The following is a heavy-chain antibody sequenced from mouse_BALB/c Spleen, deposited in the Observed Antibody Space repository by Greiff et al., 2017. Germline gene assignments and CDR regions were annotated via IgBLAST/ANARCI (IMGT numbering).Heavy chain of an antibody. J-gene: IGHJ4*01. V-gene: IGHV1-69*02. D-gene: IGHD4-1*01. CDR1: GYTFTSYW. Sequence: QVQLQQPGAELVKPGAPVKLSCKASGYTFTSYWMNWVKQRPGRGLEWIGRIDPSDSETHYNQKFKDKATLTVDKSSSTAYIQLSSLTSEDSAVYYCARSSAGKDAMDYWGQGTSVTVSS. CDR2: IDPSDSET. CDR3: ARSSAGKDAMDY.